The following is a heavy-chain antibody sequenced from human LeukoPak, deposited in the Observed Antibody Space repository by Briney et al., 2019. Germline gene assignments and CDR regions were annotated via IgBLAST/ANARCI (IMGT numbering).Heavy chain of an antibody. CDR2: ISNDGSKK. V-gene: IGHV3-30*03. CDR1: GFTFSSYG. J-gene: IGHJ4*02. Sequence: GGSLRLSCAASGFTFSSYGMHWVRQAPGKRLDWVAVISNDGSKKYYADSVKGRFTISRDQSKNTPFLQMNSLRAEDTAVYYCARDRYCASDRACYFDYWGQGTLVTVSS. CDR3: ARDRYCASDRACYFDY. D-gene: IGHD2-21*02.